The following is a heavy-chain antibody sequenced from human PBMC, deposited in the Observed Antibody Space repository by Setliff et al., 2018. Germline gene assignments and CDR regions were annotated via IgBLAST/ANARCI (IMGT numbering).Heavy chain of an antibody. J-gene: IGHJ4*02. D-gene: IGHD1-26*01. CDR2: ISGSGGST. Sequence: GGSLRLSCAASGFTFSNYAMSWVRQAPGKGLEWVSAISGSGGSTYYADSVKGRFTISRDNSKNTLYLQMNSLRAEDTAVYSCATSYSGSYYGYWGQGTLVTVSS. V-gene: IGHV3-23*01. CDR3: ATSYSGSYYGY. CDR1: GFTFSNYA.